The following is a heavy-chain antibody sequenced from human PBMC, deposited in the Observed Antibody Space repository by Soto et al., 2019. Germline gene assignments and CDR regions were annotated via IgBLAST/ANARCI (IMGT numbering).Heavy chain of an antibody. CDR1: GGTFSSYA. Sequence: SVKVSCKASGGTFSSYAISWVRQAPGQGLEWMGGIIPIFGTANYAQKFQGRVTVTADKSTSTAYMELSSLRSEDTAVYYCASGRRITIFGVVTHYFDYWGQGTLVTVSS. J-gene: IGHJ4*02. V-gene: IGHV1-69*06. CDR3: ASGRRITIFGVVTHYFDY. CDR2: IIPIFGTA. D-gene: IGHD3-3*01.